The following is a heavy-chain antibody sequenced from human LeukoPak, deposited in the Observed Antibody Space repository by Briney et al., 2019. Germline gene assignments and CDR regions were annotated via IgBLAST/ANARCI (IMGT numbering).Heavy chain of an antibody. J-gene: IGHJ4*02. CDR1: GYTFTGDH. V-gene: IGHV1-2*06. CDR3: ARDYCSSTSCLFDY. CDR2: INPNSGDT. D-gene: IGHD2-2*01. Sequence: ASVKVSCKASGYTFTGDHMHWVRQAPGQGLEWMGRINPNSGDTNYAQKFQGRVTMTRDTSISTAYMELSRLRSDDTAVYYCARDYCSSTSCLFDYWGQGTLVTVSS.